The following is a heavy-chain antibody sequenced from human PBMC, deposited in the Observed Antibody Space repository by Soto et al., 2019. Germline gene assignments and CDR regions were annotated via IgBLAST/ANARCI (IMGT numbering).Heavy chain of an antibody. CDR1: RGSISSYY. CDR2: IHRTGST. Sequence: SETLSLTCSVSRGSISSYYWSWVRQPPGKGLEWIGFIHRTGSTKYNPSLESRVTISVDTSQNQLSLRLSSVTAADTAVYYCARESAGSGKNNWFDPWGQGILVTSPQ. CDR3: ARESAGSGKNNWFDP. J-gene: IGHJ5*02. D-gene: IGHD3-10*01. V-gene: IGHV4-59*01.